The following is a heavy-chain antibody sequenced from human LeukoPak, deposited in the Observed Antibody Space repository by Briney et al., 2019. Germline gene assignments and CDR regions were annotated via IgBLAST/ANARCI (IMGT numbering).Heavy chain of an antibody. D-gene: IGHD3-10*01. V-gene: IGHV3-23*01. CDR2: ISSSGGST. CDR1: GFTFSSYA. CDR3: ARGMVRGVINAFDI. Sequence: GGSLRLSCAASGFTFSSYAMSWVRQAPGKGLEWVSAISSSGGSTYYADSVKGRFTISRDNSKNTLYLQMNSLRAEDTAVYYCARGMVRGVINAFDIWGQGTMVTVSS. J-gene: IGHJ3*02.